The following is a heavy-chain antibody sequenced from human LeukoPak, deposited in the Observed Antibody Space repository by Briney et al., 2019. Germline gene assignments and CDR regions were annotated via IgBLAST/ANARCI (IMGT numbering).Heavy chain of an antibody. CDR2: INPNSGGT. V-gene: IGHV1-2*04. J-gene: IGHJ5*02. CDR1: GYTFTGYY. CDR3: AREVGPNYGGYGWFDP. Sequence: ASVKVXXXASGYTFTGYYMHWVRQAPGQGLEWMGWINPNSGGTNYAQKFQGWVTMTRDTSISTAYMELSRLRSDDTAVYCCAREVGPNYGGYGWFDPWGQGTLVTVSS. D-gene: IGHD4-17*01.